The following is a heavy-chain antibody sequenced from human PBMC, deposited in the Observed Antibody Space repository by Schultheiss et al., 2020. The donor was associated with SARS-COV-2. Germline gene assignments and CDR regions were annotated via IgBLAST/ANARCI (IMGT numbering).Heavy chain of an antibody. Sequence: SETLSLTCTVSGGSISGYYWSWIRQPAGKGLEWIGEINDSGSTYYNPSLKSRVTISVDTSKNQFSLKLSSVTAADTAVYYCARRRYDSSGLYAFDIWGQGTMVTVSS. D-gene: IGHD3-22*01. CDR1: GGSISGYY. CDR3: ARRRYDSSGLYAFDI. J-gene: IGHJ3*02. CDR2: INDSGST. V-gene: IGHV4-59*04.